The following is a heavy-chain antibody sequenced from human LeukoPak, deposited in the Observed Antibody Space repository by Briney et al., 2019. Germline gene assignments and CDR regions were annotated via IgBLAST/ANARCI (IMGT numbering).Heavy chain of an antibody. CDR1: GDSISSYY. J-gene: IGHJ4*02. CDR3: AREGRQDYVYFDY. CDR2: INYSGNT. V-gene: IGHV4-59*01. D-gene: IGHD3-16*01. Sequence: SETLSLSFTVSGDSISSYYWSWIRQPPGKGLEWIGYINYSGNTNYSPSLKSRVTISVDTSKNQFSLRLSSVTAADTAVYYCAREGRQDYVYFDYWGQGTLVTVSS.